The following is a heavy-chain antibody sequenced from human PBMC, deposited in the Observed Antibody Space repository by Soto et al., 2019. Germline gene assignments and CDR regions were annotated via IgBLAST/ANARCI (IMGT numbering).Heavy chain of an antibody. V-gene: IGHV3-48*03. J-gene: IGHJ4*02. D-gene: IGHD2-2*01. Sequence: GGSLRLSCAASGFTFSIYEMNWVRQAPGKGLEWVSYISSSGSTTYYADSVKGRFTISRDNAKKSLYLQMNSLRAEDTAVYYCVTDIVPAANYWGQGTLVTVSS. CDR3: VTDIVPAANY. CDR1: GFTFSIYE. CDR2: ISSSGSTT.